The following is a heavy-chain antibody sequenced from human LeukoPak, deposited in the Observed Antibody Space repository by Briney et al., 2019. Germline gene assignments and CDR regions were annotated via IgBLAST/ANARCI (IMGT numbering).Heavy chain of an antibody. J-gene: IGHJ5*01. Sequence: GGSLRLSCAASGFTFSGSAMHWVRQASGKGLEWVGRIRSKANSYATAYGASVKGRFTISRDNSKSTLYLQMNSLRAEDTAVYYCAKDWGEYFDYVWGSFTSFDSWGQGTLVTVSS. D-gene: IGHD3-16*01. V-gene: IGHV3-73*01. CDR2: IRSKANSYAT. CDR1: GFTFSGSA. CDR3: AKDWGEYFDYVWGSFTSFDS.